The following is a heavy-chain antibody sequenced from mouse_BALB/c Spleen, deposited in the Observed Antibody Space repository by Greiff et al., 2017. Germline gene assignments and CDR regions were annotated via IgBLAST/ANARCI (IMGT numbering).Heavy chain of an antibody. CDR1: GFTFSSYG. CDR3: ARFYDGFLYAMDY. CDR2: ISSGGSYT. J-gene: IGHJ4*01. V-gene: IGHV5-6*01. Sequence: EVQLVESGGDLVKPGGSLKLSCAASGFTFSSYGMSWVRQTPDKRLEWVATISSGGSYTYYPDSVKGRFTISRDNAKNTLYLQMSSLKSEDTAMYYCARFYDGFLYAMDYWGQGTSVTVSS. D-gene: IGHD2-3*01.